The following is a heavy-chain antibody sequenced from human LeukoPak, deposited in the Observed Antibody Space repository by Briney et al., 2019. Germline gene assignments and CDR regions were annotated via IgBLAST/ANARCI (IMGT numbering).Heavy chain of an antibody. CDR1: GFIFSNDA. Sequence: GGSLRLSCAASGFIFSNDAMHWVRQAPGKGLEWVAFIWFDGSNKHYADSVKGRFTISRGNSEDTLYLQMNSLRAEDTAVYYCVRDPSGSGFAFDSWGQGAPVTVSS. J-gene: IGHJ4*02. CDR3: VRDPSGSGFAFDS. CDR2: IWFDGSNK. V-gene: IGHV3-33*01. D-gene: IGHD1-1*01.